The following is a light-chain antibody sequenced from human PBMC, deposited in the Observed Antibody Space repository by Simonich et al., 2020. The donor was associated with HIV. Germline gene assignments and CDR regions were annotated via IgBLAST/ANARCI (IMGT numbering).Light chain of an antibody. CDR2: GAS. Sequence: EIVMTQSPATLSVSPGERATLVCSASQSVSINLAWYQHKPGQALRLLIYGASTRATGIPARFSGSGSGTEFTLTISNMQSEHFAVYYCQQYNNWPYTFGQGTKLEIK. CDR1: QSVSIN. J-gene: IGKJ2*01. CDR3: QQYNNWPYT. V-gene: IGKV3-15*01.